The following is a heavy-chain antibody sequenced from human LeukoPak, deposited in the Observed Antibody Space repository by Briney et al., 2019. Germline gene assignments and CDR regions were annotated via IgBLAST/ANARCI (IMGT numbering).Heavy chain of an antibody. J-gene: IGHJ4*02. D-gene: IGHD6-6*01. CDR2: INGATGNT. CDR3: ARDPVGSSSSYYFDY. Sequence: ASMKLSCKASGYTFTSHALHWVRQAPGESLEWMAWINGATGNTEYSQKFQGRVTITRDTSATTAYMELSSLRSEDTAVYYCARDPVGSSSSYYFDYWGQGTLVTVSS. V-gene: IGHV1-3*01. CDR1: GYTFTSHA.